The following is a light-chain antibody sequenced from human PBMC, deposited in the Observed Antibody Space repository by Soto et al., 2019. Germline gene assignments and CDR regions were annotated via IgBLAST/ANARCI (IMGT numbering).Light chain of an antibody. CDR1: RSVDTD. CDR3: QQYNNSIT. CDR2: DAS. J-gene: IGKJ5*01. Sequence: EILMTHSPAPPCPSPRDTDTLSCRASRSVDTDLAWYQQKPGKXPXXLIYDASNRATGVTARFSGSWYGTEFTLTRRRLQPEDCAVYSCQQYNNSITVGQGTRLEI. V-gene: IGKV3-15*01.